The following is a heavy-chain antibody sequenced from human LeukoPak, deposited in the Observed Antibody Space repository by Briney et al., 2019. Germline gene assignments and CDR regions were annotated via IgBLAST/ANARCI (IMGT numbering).Heavy chain of an antibody. D-gene: IGHD3-22*01. J-gene: IGHJ4*02. V-gene: IGHV7-4-1*02. CDR3: AREYDSSGGH. Sequence: RASATVSCKASGYTFTSYAMNWVRQAPGQGLEWMGWINTNTGNLTYAQGFTGRFVFSLDTSVSTAYLQISSLKAEDTAVYYCAREYDSSGGHWGQGTLVTVSS. CDR2: INTNTGNL. CDR1: GYTFTSYA.